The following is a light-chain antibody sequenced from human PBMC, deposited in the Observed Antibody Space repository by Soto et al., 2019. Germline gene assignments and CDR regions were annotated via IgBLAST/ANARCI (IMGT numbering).Light chain of an antibody. CDR3: QQYGSSPTWT. J-gene: IGKJ1*01. Sequence: EIMLTQSPGTLSLSPGERATLSCRASQSVSSSYLAWYQQKPGQAPRLLIYGASSRATGIPDRFSGSGSGTDFTLTISRLEPEDFAVYYCQQYGSSPTWTFGQGTKLDIK. CDR2: GAS. CDR1: QSVSSSY. V-gene: IGKV3-20*01.